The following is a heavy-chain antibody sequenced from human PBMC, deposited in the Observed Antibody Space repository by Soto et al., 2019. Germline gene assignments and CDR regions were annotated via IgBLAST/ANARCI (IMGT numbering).Heavy chain of an antibody. Sequence: SVKVSCKASGGTFSSYTISWVRQAPGQGLEWMGRIIPILGIANYAQKFQGRVTITADKSTSTAYMELSSLRSEDTAVYYCARAVVPLRPFDDWGQGTLVTVSS. J-gene: IGHJ4*02. D-gene: IGHD2-15*01. CDR2: IIPILGIA. CDR3: ARAVVPLRPFDD. V-gene: IGHV1-69*02. CDR1: GGTFSSYT.